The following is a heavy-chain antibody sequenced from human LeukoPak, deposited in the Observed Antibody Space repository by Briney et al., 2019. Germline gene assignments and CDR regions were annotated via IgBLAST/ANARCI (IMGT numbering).Heavy chain of an antibody. Sequence: GGSLRLSCAASGFTFSSYAMSWVRQAPGKGLEWVSAISGSGDSTYYADSVKGRFTISRDNSKNTLYLQMNSLKTDDTAFYYCTTSGIPGTSGPDYWGQGTFVLVSS. CDR3: TTSGIPGTSGPDY. CDR2: ISGSGDST. D-gene: IGHD1/OR15-1a*01. V-gene: IGHV3-23*01. J-gene: IGHJ4*02. CDR1: GFTFSSYA.